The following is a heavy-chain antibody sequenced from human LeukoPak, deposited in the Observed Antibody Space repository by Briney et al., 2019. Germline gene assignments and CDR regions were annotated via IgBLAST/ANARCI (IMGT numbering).Heavy chain of an antibody. D-gene: IGHD4-17*01. V-gene: IGHV3-74*01. CDR1: GFTFSSSW. CDR3: AKGRNEDGDAALNY. J-gene: IGHJ4*02. CDR2: INTGGTST. Sequence: PGGSLRLSCAASGFTFSSSWMHWVRQAPGKGLVWVSRINTGGTSTGYADSVKGRFTISRDNSKNTLYLQMNSLRAEDTAAYHCAKGRNEDGDAALNYWGQGTLVTVSS.